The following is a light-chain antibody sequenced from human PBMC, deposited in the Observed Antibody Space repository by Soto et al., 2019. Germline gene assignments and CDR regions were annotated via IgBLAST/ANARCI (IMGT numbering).Light chain of an antibody. V-gene: IGKV1-39*01. J-gene: IGKJ2*01. CDR3: QQSYSLPYT. Sequence: DIQMTQSPSSLSASVGDRVTITCRASQSVGSLLNWFQQKPGKAPKLLIYAASTLQSGAPSRFSGSGAGTDFTLIISSLQPEDFSTYYCQQSYSLPYTFGLGTKLEI. CDR2: AAS. CDR1: QSVGSL.